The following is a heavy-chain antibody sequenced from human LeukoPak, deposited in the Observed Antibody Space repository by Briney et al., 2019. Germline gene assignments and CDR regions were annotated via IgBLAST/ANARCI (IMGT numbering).Heavy chain of an antibody. J-gene: IGHJ4*02. CDR1: GGSISSSSYY. CDR3: ARGEMATTPPKNFDY. V-gene: IGHV4-39*07. D-gene: IGHD5-24*01. Sequence: SETLSLTCTVSGGSISSSSYYWGWIRQPPGKGLEWIGTIYYSGSTYYNPSLKSRVTISVDTSKNQFSLKLSSVTAADTAVYYCARGEMATTPPKNFDYWGQGTLVTVSS. CDR2: IYYSGST.